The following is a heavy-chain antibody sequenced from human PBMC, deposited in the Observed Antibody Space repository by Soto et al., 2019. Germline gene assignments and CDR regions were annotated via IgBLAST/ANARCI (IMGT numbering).Heavy chain of an antibody. CDR3: ARGRGWRDN. V-gene: IGHV1-8*01. Sequence: QVQLVQSGAEVKKPGASVKVSCKAPGYAFTSYDINWVRQAAGHGLERMGWMDPKSGYTDYAQKCQGRVTMTRNTSIGTAYMELSSLRSEDTAVYYCARGRGWRDNWGQGTLVTVSS. J-gene: IGHJ4*02. CDR1: GYAFTSYD. D-gene: IGHD6-19*01. CDR2: MDPKSGYT.